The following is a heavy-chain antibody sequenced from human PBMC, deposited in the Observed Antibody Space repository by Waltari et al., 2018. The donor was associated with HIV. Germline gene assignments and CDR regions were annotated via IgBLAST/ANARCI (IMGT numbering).Heavy chain of an antibody. CDR2: ISYSGSA. J-gene: IGHJ5*02. Sequence: QLQLQESGPGLVKPSETLSLTCPVSGGSVTSSTYYWGWLRQDPGRGLGCIGAISYSGSAYYNPSLESRVTISLDTSKNQFSLKLQSVTAADTAVYYCAGAPNGDFSWLDPWGQGTLVTVSS. CDR3: AGAPNGDFSWLDP. D-gene: IGHD4-17*01. V-gene: IGHV4-39*07. CDR1: GGSVTSSTYY.